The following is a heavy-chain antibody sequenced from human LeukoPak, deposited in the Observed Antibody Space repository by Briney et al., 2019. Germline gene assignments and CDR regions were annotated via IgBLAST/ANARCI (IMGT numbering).Heavy chain of an antibody. D-gene: IGHD3-3*01. CDR2: INPNSGGT. J-gene: IGHJ5*02. CDR1: GNTFIDYY. CDR3: ARDRLRLLEFGQDKPNWFDP. Sequence: ASVKVSCKASGNTFIDYYMHWVRQAPGQGLEWVGRINPNSGGTNYAQKFQGRGTMTIDTYINTSYMELNRLTSDDTAVYYCARDRLRLLEFGQDKPNWFDPWGQGTLVTVSS. V-gene: IGHV1-2*06.